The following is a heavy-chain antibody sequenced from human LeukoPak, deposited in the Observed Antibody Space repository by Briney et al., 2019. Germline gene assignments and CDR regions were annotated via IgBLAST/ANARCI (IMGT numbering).Heavy chain of an antibody. CDR3: SEGLAY. CDR1: GFSFSTHA. V-gene: IGHV3-15*07. J-gene: IGHJ4*02. Sequence: GMSLRLSCAASGFSFSTHALHWVRQAPGKGLEWVGRITSTAHGETTDYAAPVKGRFTISRDDSKNTLYLQMNSLKTEDTAVYYCSEGLAYWGQGSLVTVSS. CDR2: ITSTAHGETT.